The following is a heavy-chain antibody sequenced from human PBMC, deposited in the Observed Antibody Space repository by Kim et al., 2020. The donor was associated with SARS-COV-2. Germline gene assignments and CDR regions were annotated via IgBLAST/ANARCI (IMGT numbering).Heavy chain of an antibody. CDR3: ARDRARYYGSGSLPSAFDY. CDR1: GGSFSGYY. V-gene: IGHV4-34*01. Sequence: SETLSLTCAVYGGSFSGYYWSWIRQPPGKGLEWIGEINHSGSTNYNPSLKSRVTISVDTSKNQFSLKLSSVTAADTAVYYCARDRARYYGSGSLPSAFDYWGQGTLVTVSS. D-gene: IGHD3-10*01. J-gene: IGHJ4*02. CDR2: INHSGST.